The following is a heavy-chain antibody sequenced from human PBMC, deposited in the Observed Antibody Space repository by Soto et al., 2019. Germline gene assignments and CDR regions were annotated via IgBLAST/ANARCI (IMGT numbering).Heavy chain of an antibody. J-gene: IGHJ5*02. CDR2: IVVGSGNT. CDR3: AAVVPPSGILERLGLDP. Sequence: SVKVSCKASGFTFTTSGIHWVRQARGQGLEWMGWIVVGSGNTKYNQKFQERVTLTRDMATDTAYMDLRSLTSADTAIYYCAAVVPPSGILERLGLDPWGQGTLVTVSS. D-gene: IGHD3-3*01. V-gene: IGHV1-58*02. CDR1: GFTFTTSG.